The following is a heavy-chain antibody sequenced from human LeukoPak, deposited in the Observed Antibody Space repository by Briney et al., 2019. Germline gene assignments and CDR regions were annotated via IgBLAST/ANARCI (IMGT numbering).Heavy chain of an antibody. CDR3: AKGHIVAAGYFDY. J-gene: IGHJ4*02. CDR1: GGSISRGGYY. D-gene: IGHD2-21*01. V-gene: IGHV4-31*03. CDR2: IYYSGST. Sequence: SQTLSLTCTVSGGSISRGGYYWSWIRQHPGKGLEWIGYIYYSGSTYYNRSLKRRVTISVDTSKTQFSLKLSSVTAADTAVYYCAKGHIVAAGYFDYWGQGTLVTVSS.